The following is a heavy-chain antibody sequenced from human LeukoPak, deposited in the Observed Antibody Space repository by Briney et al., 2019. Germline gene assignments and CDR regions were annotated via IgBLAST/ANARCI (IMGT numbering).Heavy chain of an antibody. J-gene: IGHJ3*02. V-gene: IGHV3-66*01. CDR2: IYSGGST. D-gene: IGHD3-16*02. CDR1: GFTVSSNY. CDR3: GRAAGGFTLGGVMVGGFDI. Sequence: GRSLRLSCAASGFTVSSNYMSWVRQAPGKGLEWVSVIYSGGSTYYADSVKGRFTISRDNSKNTLYLQMNSLRAEDTAVYYCGRAAGGFTLGGVMVGGFDIWGQGKMVPVFS.